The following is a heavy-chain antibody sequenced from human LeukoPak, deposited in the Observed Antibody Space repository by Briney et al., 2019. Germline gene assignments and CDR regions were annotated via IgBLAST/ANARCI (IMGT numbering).Heavy chain of an antibody. D-gene: IGHD4-11*01. CDR1: GGSISGYY. CDR3: ARDGLQGSIL. V-gene: IGHV4-59*01. J-gene: IGHJ4*02. CDR2: IYNSGST. Sequence: PSEALSLTCTVSGGSISGYYWSWIRQPPGKGLEWIGYIYNSGSTTHNPSLKSRVTISVDTSKNQFSLRLRSVTAVDTAVYYCARDGLQGSILWGQGTLVTVSS.